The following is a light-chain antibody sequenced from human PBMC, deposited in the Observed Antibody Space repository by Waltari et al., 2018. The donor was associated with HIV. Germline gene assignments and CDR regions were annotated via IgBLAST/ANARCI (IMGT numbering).Light chain of an antibody. J-gene: IGKJ2*01. Sequence: DIVMTQSPDSLALSLGERATINCKSRQCVLYSSNNKNYLAWYQQKPGQPPKLLIYWASTRESGVPDRFSGSGSGTDFTLTISSLQAEDVAVYYCQQYYSTPYTFGQGTKLEIK. V-gene: IGKV4-1*01. CDR1: QCVLYSSNNKNY. CDR2: WAS. CDR3: QQYYSTPYT.